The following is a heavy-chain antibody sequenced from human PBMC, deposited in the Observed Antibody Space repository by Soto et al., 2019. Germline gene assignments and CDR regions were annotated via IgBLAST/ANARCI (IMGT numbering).Heavy chain of an antibody. V-gene: IGHV3-23*01. CDR1: GFTFSSFC. D-gene: IGHD2-2*03. CDR2: ISGSGDSS. Sequence: LRLSCTASGFTFSSFCMAWVRQAPGKGLEWASAISGSGDSSYYADSVKDRFTISRDNPTNTLYLQMNNLRAEDTAVYYCAKVGIGMFSHKHHFDHWGQGTQVTVSS. CDR3: AKVGIGMFSHKHHFDH. J-gene: IGHJ4*02.